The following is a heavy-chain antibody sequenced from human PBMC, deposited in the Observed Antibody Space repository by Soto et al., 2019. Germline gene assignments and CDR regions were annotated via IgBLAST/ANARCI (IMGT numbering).Heavy chain of an antibody. J-gene: IGHJ4*02. D-gene: IGHD6-13*01. CDR3: ARDLKNPGAGKGAFYY. CDR2: IIPIFGTA. Sequence: VKVSCKASGGTFSSYAISWVRQAPGQGLEWMGGIIPIFGTANYAQKFQGRVTITADEYTSTAYIELSCPRSEDTAVYYSARDLKNPGAGKGAFYYWGQGTMVTVSS. CDR1: GGTFSSYA. V-gene: IGHV1-69*13.